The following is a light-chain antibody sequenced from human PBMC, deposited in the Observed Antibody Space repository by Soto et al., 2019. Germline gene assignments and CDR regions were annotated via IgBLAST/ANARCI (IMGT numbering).Light chain of an antibody. CDR1: QSVSSRY. CDR2: AAS. V-gene: IGKV3-20*01. Sequence: EIVLTQSPVTLSLSQGERATLSCRASQSVSSRYFAWYQQKPGQAPRLLIYAASSRAAGIPDRFSGIGSGTDFSLTLSRLEPEDFAVYYCPQDASSRTFGPGTKVE. CDR3: PQDASSRT. J-gene: IGKJ1*01.